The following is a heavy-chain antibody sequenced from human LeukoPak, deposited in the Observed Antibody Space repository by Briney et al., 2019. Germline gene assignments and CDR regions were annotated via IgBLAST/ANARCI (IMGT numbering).Heavy chain of an antibody. J-gene: IGHJ4*02. CDR3: ARDSGRY. D-gene: IGHD1-26*01. V-gene: IGHV4-59*01. CDR1: GGSISSYY. Sequence: SETLSLTCTVSGGSISSYYWSWIRQPPGKGLEWIGYIYYSGSTNHNPSLKSRVTISVDTSKNQFSLKLSSVTAADTAVYYCARDSGRYWGQGTLVTVSS. CDR2: IYYSGST.